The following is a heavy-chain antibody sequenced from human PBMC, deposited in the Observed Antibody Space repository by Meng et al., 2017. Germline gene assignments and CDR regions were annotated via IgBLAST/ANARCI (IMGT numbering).Heavy chain of an antibody. V-gene: IGHV4-34*01. Sequence: QVQLQPCGAGLLKPSETLSLTCVVYGGSFSGYYWSWIRQPPGKGLEWIGEINHSGSTNYNPSLKSRVTISVDTSKNQFSLKLSSVTAADTAVYYCARGPLVHQYFDYWGQGTLVTVSS. D-gene: IGHD6-13*01. CDR2: INHSGST. J-gene: IGHJ4*02. CDR3: ARGPLVHQYFDY. CDR1: GGSFSGYY.